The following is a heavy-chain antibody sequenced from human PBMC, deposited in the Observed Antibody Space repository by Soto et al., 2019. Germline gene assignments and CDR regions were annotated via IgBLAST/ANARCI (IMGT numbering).Heavy chain of an antibody. D-gene: IGHD4-17*01. V-gene: IGHV1-18*01. Sequence: ASVKVSCKASGYTFTSYGISWVRQAPGQGLEWMGWISAYNGNTNYAQKLQGRVTMTTDTSTSTAYMELRSLRSDDTAVYYCARYDYGDYGITNAFDIWGQGTMVTVSS. CDR2: ISAYNGNT. J-gene: IGHJ3*02. CDR1: GYTFTSYG. CDR3: ARYDYGDYGITNAFDI.